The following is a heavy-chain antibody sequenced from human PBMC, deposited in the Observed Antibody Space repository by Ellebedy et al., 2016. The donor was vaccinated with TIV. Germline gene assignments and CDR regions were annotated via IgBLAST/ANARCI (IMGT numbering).Heavy chain of an antibody. V-gene: IGHV3-48*03. CDR1: GFPFSSFE. CDR3: AAAHYYFYGKDV. Sequence: PGGSLRLSCAASGFPFSSFEFNWVRQSPGKGLEWVSYISRSGTTKYYADSVTGRFTISRDNAKNSLYLQMNSLRAEDTAVYYCAAAHYYFYGKDVWGQGTRVTVSS. D-gene: IGHD2-15*01. CDR2: ISRSGTTK. J-gene: IGHJ6*02.